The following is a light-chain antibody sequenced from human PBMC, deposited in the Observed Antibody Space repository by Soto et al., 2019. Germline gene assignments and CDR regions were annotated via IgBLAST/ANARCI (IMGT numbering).Light chain of an antibody. CDR2: DVS. CDR3: SSYTSTTSSTV. CDR1: SSDVGSKKY. V-gene: IGLV2-14*01. J-gene: IGLJ1*01. Sequence: QSVLTQPASVYGSSGQSITISCTGTSSDVGSKKYVSWYQQHPGKAPKLIIYDVSNRASGVSDRFSGSKSGNTASLTIFGFQAEDEADYYCSSYTSTTSSTVFGPGTKVTVL.